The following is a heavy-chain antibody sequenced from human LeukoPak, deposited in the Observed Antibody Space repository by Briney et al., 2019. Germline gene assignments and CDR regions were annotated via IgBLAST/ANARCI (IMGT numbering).Heavy chain of an antibody. CDR2: DSDSGST. V-gene: IGHV4-59*01. J-gene: IGHJ4*02. CDR1: GDSLSDYF. CDR3: AAMTTVTMSSYFFDS. Sequence: PAETLSLTCTVSGDSLSDYFWTWLRQPPGKRLEGIGYDSDSGSTNYNPSRKSRVTISVVSSTNHFSLRLTSVTAADTAIYYCAAMTTVTMSSYFFDSWGQGTLLTVSS. D-gene: IGHD4-17*01.